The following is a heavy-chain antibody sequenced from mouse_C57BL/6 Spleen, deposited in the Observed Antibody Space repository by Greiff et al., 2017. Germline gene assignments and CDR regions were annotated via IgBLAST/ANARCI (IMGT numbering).Heavy chain of an antibody. J-gene: IGHJ2*01. CDR2: IDPETGGT. Sequence: QVQLQQSGAELVRPGASVTLSCKASGYTFTDYEMHWVKQTPVHGLEWIGAIDPETGGTAYNQKFKGKAILTADKSSSTAYMELRSLTSEDSAVYYCTRFGGNWDGRDYWGQGTTLTVSS. CDR1: GYTFTDYE. CDR3: TRFGGNWDGRDY. V-gene: IGHV1-15*01. D-gene: IGHD4-1*01.